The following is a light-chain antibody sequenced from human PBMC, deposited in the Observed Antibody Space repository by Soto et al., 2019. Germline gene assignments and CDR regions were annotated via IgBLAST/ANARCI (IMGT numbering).Light chain of an antibody. Sequence: EIVLTQSPGTLSLSPGERATLSCRASQSVSSNSLAWYQQKAGQAPRLVFYAASSRATGIPDRFSGSGSGTDFSLTISGLEPEDFAVYFCQQYSDSPRTFGQGTKVEIK. CDR2: AAS. J-gene: IGKJ1*01. CDR3: QQYSDSPRT. V-gene: IGKV3-20*01. CDR1: QSVSSNS.